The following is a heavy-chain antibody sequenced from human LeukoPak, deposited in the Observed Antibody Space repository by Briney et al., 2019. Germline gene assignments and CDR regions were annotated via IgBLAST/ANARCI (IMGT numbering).Heavy chain of an antibody. J-gene: IGHJ4*02. CDR3: ARSLWFGESRGFDY. Sequence: SETLSLTCTVSGGSISSGGYYWSWIRQPPGKGLEWIGYIYYSGSTNYNPSLKSRVTISVDTSKNQFSLKLSSVTAADTAVYYCARSLWFGESRGFDYWGQGTLVTVSS. CDR2: IYYSGST. V-gene: IGHV4-61*08. CDR1: GGSISSGGYY. D-gene: IGHD3-10*01.